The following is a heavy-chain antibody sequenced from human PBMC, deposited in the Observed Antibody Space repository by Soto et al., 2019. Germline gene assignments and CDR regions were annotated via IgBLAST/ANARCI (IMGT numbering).Heavy chain of an antibody. V-gene: IGHV3-23*01. CDR2: ISGSGGST. CDR1: GFTFSSYA. J-gene: IGHJ4*02. D-gene: IGHD3-16*01. CDR3: AKSRFGELLPFRY. Sequence: GGSLRLSWAASGFTFSSYAMSWVRQAPGKGLEWVSAISGSGGSTYYADSVKGRFTISRDNSKNTLYLQMNSLRAEDTAVYYCAKSRFGELLPFRYWGQGTLVTVSS.